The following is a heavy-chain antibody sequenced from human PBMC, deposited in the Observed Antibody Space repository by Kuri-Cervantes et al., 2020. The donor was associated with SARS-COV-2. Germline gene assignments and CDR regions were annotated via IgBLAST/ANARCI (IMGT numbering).Heavy chain of an antibody. V-gene: IGHV3-30-3*01. J-gene: IGHJ6*02. D-gene: IGHD3-3*01. CDR1: ESTFSSYA. Sequence: GESLKISCAASESTFSSYAMHWVRQAPGKGLEWVGVISYDGSNKDYADSVKGRFTISRDNSNNTLYLQMNSLRAEDTALYYCAKDMGTIFGVVIGSGYGMDVWGQGTTVTVSS. CDR2: ISYDGSNK. CDR3: AKDMGTIFGVVIGSGYGMDV.